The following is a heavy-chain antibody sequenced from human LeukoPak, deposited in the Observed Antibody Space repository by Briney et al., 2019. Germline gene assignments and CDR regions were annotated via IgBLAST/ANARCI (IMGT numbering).Heavy chain of an antibody. D-gene: IGHD3-22*01. CDR3: ARASSGSRDY. Sequence: QSGGSLRLSCAASGFTFSSCSMNWVRQAPGKGLEWISYMTSSSDMIYYADSVKGRFTVSRDNAKSSLYLQMNSLRAEDTAVYYCARASSGSRDYWGQGTRVTVSS. CDR1: GFTFSSCS. CDR2: MTSSSDMI. J-gene: IGHJ4*02. V-gene: IGHV3-48*04.